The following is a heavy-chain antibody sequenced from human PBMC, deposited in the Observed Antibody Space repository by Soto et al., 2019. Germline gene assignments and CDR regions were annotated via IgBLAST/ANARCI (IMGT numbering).Heavy chain of an antibody. V-gene: IGHV4-30-4*01. J-gene: IGHJ4*02. D-gene: IGHD2-15*01. Sequence: QVQLQGPAPGLVNPSQTLSLTCTVSGGPSSSGIPYGSWSPRPPGKGRGGIGYIYYSGSTYYTPSLKSRVTTSVDTSKNQFSLKLSSVTAADTAVYYCARVADCSGGSCYFSVDYWGQGTLVTVSS. CDR3: ARVADCSGGSCYFSVDY. CDR1: GGPSSSGIPY. CDR2: IYYSGST.